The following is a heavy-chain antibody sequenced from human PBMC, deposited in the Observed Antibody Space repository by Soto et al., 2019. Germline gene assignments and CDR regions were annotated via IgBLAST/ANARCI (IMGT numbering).Heavy chain of an antibody. V-gene: IGHV1-18*01. D-gene: IGHD6-13*01. CDR3: ARAPYSSSWYDTYGMDV. Sequence: ASVKVSCKASGYTFTSYGISWVRQAPGQGLEWMGWISAYNGNTNYAQKLQGRVTMTTDTSTSTAYMELRSLRSDDTAVYYCARAPYSSSWYDTYGMDVWGQGTTVTVYS. CDR2: ISAYNGNT. J-gene: IGHJ6*02. CDR1: GYTFTSYG.